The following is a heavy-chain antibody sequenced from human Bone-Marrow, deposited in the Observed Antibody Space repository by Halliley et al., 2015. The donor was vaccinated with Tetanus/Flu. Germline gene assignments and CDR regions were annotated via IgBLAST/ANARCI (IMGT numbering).Heavy chain of an antibody. CDR1: GVSLRSHYW. D-gene: IGHD3-3*02. CDR2: IYNSGTT. CDR3: ARTNLLASPDFDY. V-gene: IGHV4-4*01. J-gene: IGHJ4*02. Sequence: TLSLTCAVSGVSLRSHYWWTWVRQTTGKGLEWIGEIYNSGTTNYNPSLDSRVSMSVNKSKNQFSLTLISVTAAETAVYFCARTNLLASPDFDYCGQGSLVTVSS.